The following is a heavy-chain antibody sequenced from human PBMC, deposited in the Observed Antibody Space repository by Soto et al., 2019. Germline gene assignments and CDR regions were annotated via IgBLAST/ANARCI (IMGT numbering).Heavy chain of an antibody. J-gene: IGHJ3*02. D-gene: IGHD3-10*01. CDR1: GGSISSSSYY. Sequence: SETLSLTCTVSGGSISSSSYYWGWIRQPPGKGLEWIGSIYYSGSTYYNPSLKSRVTISVDASKNQFSLKLSSVTAADTAVYYCASKFGELLADAFDIWGQGTVVTVSS. V-gene: IGHV4-39*01. CDR2: IYYSGST. CDR3: ASKFGELLADAFDI.